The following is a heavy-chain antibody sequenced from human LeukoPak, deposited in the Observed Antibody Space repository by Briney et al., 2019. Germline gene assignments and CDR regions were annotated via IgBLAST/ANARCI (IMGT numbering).Heavy chain of an antibody. J-gene: IGHJ5*02. V-gene: IGHV4-61*02. Sequence: PSQTLSLTCTVSGGSFSSGSYYWSWIRQPAGKGLEWIGRIYTSGSTNYNPSLKSRVTISIDTSKNQFSLKLSSVTAADTAVYYCARERLQLKNWFDPWGQGTLVVVSS. D-gene: IGHD5-24*01. CDR2: IYTSGST. CDR3: ARERLQLKNWFDP. CDR1: GGSFSSGSYY.